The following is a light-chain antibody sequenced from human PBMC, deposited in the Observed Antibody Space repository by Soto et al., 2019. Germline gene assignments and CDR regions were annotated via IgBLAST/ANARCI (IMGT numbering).Light chain of an antibody. V-gene: IGKV3-20*01. CDR2: GAS. Sequence: EIVLTQSPGTLSLSPGERATLSCRASQSVSSSYLAWYQQKPGQAPRLLIYGASIRATGIPDRFCGSGSGTDFTLTISRLEPEDFAVYYCQQYGNSPPYTFGQGTKLEIK. CDR1: QSVSSSY. CDR3: QQYGNSPPYT. J-gene: IGKJ2*01.